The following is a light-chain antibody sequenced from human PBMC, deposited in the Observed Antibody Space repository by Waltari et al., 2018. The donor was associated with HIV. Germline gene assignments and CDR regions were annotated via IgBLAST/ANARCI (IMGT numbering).Light chain of an antibody. CDR1: ESLVHSDGNTY. CDR2: KVS. V-gene: IGKV2-30*02. J-gene: IGKJ2*01. CDR3: MQGTHSPPYT. Sequence: SLPVTLGQPASISCRSSESLVHSDGNTYLTWFQQRPGQSPRPLIYKVSNRDSGVPDRFSGSGSGTDFTLKISRVEAEDVGVYYCMQGTHSPPYTFGQGTKLEIK.